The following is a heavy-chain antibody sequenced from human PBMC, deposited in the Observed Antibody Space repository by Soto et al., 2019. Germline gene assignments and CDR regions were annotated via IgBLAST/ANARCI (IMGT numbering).Heavy chain of an antibody. CDR2: ISGSGGGT. V-gene: IGHV3-23*01. Sequence: GGSLRLSCAASGFTVNSHVMSWVRQAPGKGLEWVSSISGSGGGTYYGDSVKGRFTISRDSSSSTVDLEMKNLRGEDTAVYFCTRSRGFGGMDVWGQGTTATVSS. D-gene: IGHD3-22*01. J-gene: IGHJ6*02. CDR1: GFTVNSHV. CDR3: TRSRGFGGMDV.